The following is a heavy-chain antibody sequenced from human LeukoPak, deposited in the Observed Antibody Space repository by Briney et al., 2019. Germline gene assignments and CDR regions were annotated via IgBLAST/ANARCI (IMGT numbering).Heavy chain of an antibody. J-gene: IGHJ4*02. CDR3: ALYYDSSGYYSDY. V-gene: IGHV4-39*07. CDR1: GGSISSSSYY. CDR2: IYYSGST. D-gene: IGHD3-22*01. Sequence: PSETLPLTCTVSGGSISSSSYYWGWIRQPPGKGLEWIGSIYYSGSTYYNPSLKSRVTISVDTSKNQFSLKLSSVTAADTAVYYCALYYDSSGYYSDYWGQGTLVTVSS.